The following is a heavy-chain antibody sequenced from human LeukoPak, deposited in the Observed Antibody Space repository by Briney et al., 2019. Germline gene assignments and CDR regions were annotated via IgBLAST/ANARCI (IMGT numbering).Heavy chain of an antibody. Sequence: PGGSLRLSCAASGFTFSSYEMNWVRQAPGKGLEWVSAISGSGGSTYYADSVKGRFTISRDNSKNTLYLQMNSLRAEDTAVYYCAKDRNGYYYGSGSYPSPFDYWGQGTLVTVSS. CDR1: GFTFSSYE. J-gene: IGHJ4*02. CDR2: ISGSGGST. CDR3: AKDRNGYYYGSGSYPSPFDY. V-gene: IGHV3-23*01. D-gene: IGHD3-10*01.